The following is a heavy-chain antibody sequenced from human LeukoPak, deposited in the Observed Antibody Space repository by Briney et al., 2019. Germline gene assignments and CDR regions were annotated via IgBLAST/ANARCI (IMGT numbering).Heavy chain of an antibody. CDR1: GFTVSSNY. D-gene: IGHD3-22*01. CDR2: IYSGGST. V-gene: IGHV3-53*01. Sequence: PGGSLRLSCAASGFTVSSNYMSWVRQAPGKGLEWVSVIYSGGSTYYADSVKGRFTISRDNSKNTLYLQMNSLRAEDTALYYCAKDRRDLITMIVVVITYFDYWGRGNQVTVSS. CDR3: AKDRRDLITMIVVVITYFDY. J-gene: IGHJ4*02.